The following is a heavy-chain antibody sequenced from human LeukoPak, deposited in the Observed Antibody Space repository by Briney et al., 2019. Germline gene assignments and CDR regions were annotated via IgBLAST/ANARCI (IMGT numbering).Heavy chain of an antibody. J-gene: IGHJ3*02. D-gene: IGHD2-2*01. CDR1: GFTFSSYA. CDR2: ISGSGGST. Sequence: GGSLRLSCAASGFTFSSYAMSWVRQAPGKGLEWVSAISGSGGSTYYADSVKGRFTISRDNSKNTLYLQMNSLRAEDTAVYYCAKDRPQGIVVVPHAFDIWGQGTMVTVS. V-gene: IGHV3-23*01. CDR3: AKDRPQGIVVVPHAFDI.